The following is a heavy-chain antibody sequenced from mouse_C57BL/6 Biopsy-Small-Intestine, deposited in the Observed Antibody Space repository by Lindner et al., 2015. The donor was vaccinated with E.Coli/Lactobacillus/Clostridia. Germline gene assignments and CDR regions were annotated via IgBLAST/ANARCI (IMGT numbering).Heavy chain of an antibody. J-gene: IGHJ2*01. V-gene: IGHV1-81*01. CDR2: IYPRSANT. CDR1: GYTFTSYG. Sequence: VQLQESGAELARPGASVKLSCKASGYTFTSYGVNWVRQRTGQGLEWIGEIYPRSANTYYTENFKDRATLTADKSSSTAYMELRSLTSEDSAVYFCARGDSLDYWGQGTTLTVSS. CDR3: ARGDSLDY.